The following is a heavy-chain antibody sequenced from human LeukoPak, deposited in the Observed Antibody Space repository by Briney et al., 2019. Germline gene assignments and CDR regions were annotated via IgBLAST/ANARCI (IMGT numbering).Heavy chain of an antibody. J-gene: IGHJ3*02. Sequence: GGSLRLSCAASGFTLSTYGMHWVRQAPGKGLEWVAVILYDENNKYYADFVKGRFTISRDNSKNTLYLQMNSLRAEDTAVYYCASSPGYCSSTSCYRDAFDIWGQGTMVTVSS. D-gene: IGHD2-2*01. V-gene: IGHV3-30*02. CDR1: GFTLSTYG. CDR3: ASSPGYCSSTSCYRDAFDI. CDR2: ILYDENNK.